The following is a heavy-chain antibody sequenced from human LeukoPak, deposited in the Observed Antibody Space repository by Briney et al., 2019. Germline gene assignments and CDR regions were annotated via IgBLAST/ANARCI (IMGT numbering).Heavy chain of an antibody. J-gene: IGHJ6*02. CDR3: AREVYSKYEGDALDV. CDR1: AFTFSSYS. CDR2: ISSRSTYI. D-gene: IGHD4-11*01. V-gene: IGHV3-21*06. Sequence: PGGSLRLSCAASAFTFSSYSMNWVRQAPGEGLEWVSSISSRSTYIYYVDSVKGRFTISRDNAKNSVYLQMNSLRAEDTALYYCAREVYSKYEGDALDVWGQGTTVTVSS.